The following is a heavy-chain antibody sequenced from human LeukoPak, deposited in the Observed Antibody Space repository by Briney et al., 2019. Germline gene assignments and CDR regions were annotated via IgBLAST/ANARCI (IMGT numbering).Heavy chain of an antibody. Sequence: PGGSLRLSCAASGFTFSSYWMHWVRQAPGKGLVWVSRVSTDGSRTFYADSVKGRFTISRDNAKNALSLQINSLRAEDTAVYYCVRAFGSNYGLFDYWGQGTLVTVSS. D-gene: IGHD5-18*01. J-gene: IGHJ4*02. V-gene: IGHV3-74*01. CDR1: GFTFSSYW. CDR3: VRAFGSNYGLFDY. CDR2: VSTDGSRT.